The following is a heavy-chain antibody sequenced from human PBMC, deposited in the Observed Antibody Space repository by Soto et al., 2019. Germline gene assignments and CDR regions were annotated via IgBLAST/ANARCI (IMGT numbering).Heavy chain of an antibody. D-gene: IGHD2-15*01. CDR1: GFTFSSYA. CDR2: ISGSGGST. V-gene: IGHV3-23*01. J-gene: IGHJ6*03. CDR3: AKRARGYCSGGSCPKGGYYYYYYMDV. Sequence: GGSLRLSCAASGFTFSSYAMSWVRQAPGKGLEWVSAISGSGGSTYYADSVKGRFTISRDNSKNTLYLQMNSLRAEDTAVYYCAKRARGYCSGGSCPKGGYYYYYYMDVWGKGTTVTVSS.